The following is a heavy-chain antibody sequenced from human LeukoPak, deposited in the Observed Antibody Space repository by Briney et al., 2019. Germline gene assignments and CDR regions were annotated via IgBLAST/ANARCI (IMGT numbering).Heavy chain of an antibody. Sequence: PSETLSLTCTVSGYSISSGYYWGWIRQPPGKGLEWIGYIYYSGSTNYNPSLKSRVTISVDTSKDQFSLKLSSVTAADTAVYYCARHVSLERRPFDYWGQGTLVTVSS. CDR3: ARHVSLERRPFDY. V-gene: IGHV4-38-2*02. CDR1: GYSISSGYY. D-gene: IGHD1-1*01. CDR2: IYYSGST. J-gene: IGHJ4*02.